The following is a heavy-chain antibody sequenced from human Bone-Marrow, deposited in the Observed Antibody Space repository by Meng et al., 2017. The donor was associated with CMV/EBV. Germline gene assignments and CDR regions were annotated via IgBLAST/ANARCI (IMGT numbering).Heavy chain of an antibody. CDR2: IKPDGSAA. D-gene: IGHD6-19*01. Sequence: GESLKISCEASGSIFSGEWMAWVRQAPGKGLEWLGNIKPDGSAAEYADSVRGRFTISRDNAKNSLYLQMNSLRAEDTAVYYCAKGGPSSGWYTYFDYWGQGTLVTVSS. V-gene: IGHV3-7*03. CDR1: GSIFSGEW. J-gene: IGHJ4*02. CDR3: AKGGPSSGWYTYFDY.